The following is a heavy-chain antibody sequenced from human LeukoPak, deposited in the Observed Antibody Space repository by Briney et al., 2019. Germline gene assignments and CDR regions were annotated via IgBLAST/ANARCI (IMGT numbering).Heavy chain of an antibody. J-gene: IGHJ4*02. Sequence: ASVKVSCKASGYTFTGYYMHWVRQAPGQGLEWMGWINPNSGGTNYAQKFQGRVTMTRDTSISTAYMELSRLRSDDTAVYYCARVRPLLGYCSGGSCYMYYFDYWGQGTLVTVSS. D-gene: IGHD2-15*01. V-gene: IGHV1-2*02. CDR2: INPNSGGT. CDR3: ARVRPLLGYCSGGSCYMYYFDY. CDR1: GYTFTGYY.